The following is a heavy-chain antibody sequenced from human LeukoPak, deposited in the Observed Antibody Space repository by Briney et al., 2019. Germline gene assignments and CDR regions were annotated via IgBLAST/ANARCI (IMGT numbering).Heavy chain of an antibody. V-gene: IGHV4-34*01. CDR3: ARYEYGSLYLDY. J-gene: IGHJ4*02. D-gene: IGHD5-12*01. CDR1: GGSFSGYY. CDR2: INHSGST. Sequence: SETLSLTCAVYGGSFSGYYWDWIRQPPGKGLEWIGEINHSGSTNYNPSLKSRVTMSVDTTRNQFSLKLSSVTAADTAVYYCARYEYGSLYLDYWGQGTLVTISS.